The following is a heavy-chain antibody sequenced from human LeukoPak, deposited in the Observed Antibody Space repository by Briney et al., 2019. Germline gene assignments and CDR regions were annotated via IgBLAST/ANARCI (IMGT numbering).Heavy chain of an antibody. CDR3: AKVRRNYEYFQH. J-gene: IGHJ1*01. V-gene: IGHV3-30*18. D-gene: IGHD1-14*01. CDR2: ISNDGSNK. Sequence: GGSLRLSCAASGFTFSSYAMSWVRQAPGKGLEWVAVISNDGSNKYYADSVKGRFTISRDNSKNTLYLQMNSLRAEDTAVYYCAKVRRNYEYFQHWGQGTLVTVSS. CDR1: GFTFSSYA.